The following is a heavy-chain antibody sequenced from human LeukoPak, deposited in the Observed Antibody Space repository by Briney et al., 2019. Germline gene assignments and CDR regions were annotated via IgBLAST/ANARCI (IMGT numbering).Heavy chain of an antibody. Sequence: ASVKVSCKASGYTFTSYGISWVRQAPGQGLEWMGWISAYNGNTNYAQKLQGRVTMTTDTSTSTAYMELRSLRADDTAVYYCARVFDSGSQAYFYYMDVWGEGTTVTIFS. D-gene: IGHD3-10*01. J-gene: IGHJ6*03. V-gene: IGHV1-18*01. CDR1: GYTFTSYG. CDR3: ARVFDSGSQAYFYYMDV. CDR2: ISAYNGNT.